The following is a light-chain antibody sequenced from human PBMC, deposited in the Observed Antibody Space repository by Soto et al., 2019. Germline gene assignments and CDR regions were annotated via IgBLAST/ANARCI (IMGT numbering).Light chain of an antibody. CDR2: EVS. J-gene: IGLJ1*01. CDR3: RSYAGSNKSV. Sequence: QFVLTQPPSASGSPGHSGTICCTGTSSDVGGYNYVSWYQQHPGKAPKLMIYEVSKRPSGVPDRFSGYKYGNTASLTVSGLQPQAEADYYCRSYAGSNKSVFGTGTKVT. CDR1: SSDVGGYNY. V-gene: IGLV2-8*01.